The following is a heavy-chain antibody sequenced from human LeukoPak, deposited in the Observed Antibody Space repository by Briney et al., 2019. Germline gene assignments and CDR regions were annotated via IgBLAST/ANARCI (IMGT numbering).Heavy chain of an antibody. Sequence: SETLSLTCTVSGGSISSYYWSWIRQPPGKGLEWIGYIHHSGTTNYSPSLKSRVTISVDTSKNRFSLKLSSVTAADTAVYYCARDRGQLDFFDYWGQGILVTVSS. D-gene: IGHD6-13*01. V-gene: IGHV4-59*01. J-gene: IGHJ4*02. CDR2: IHHSGTT. CDR1: GGSISSYY. CDR3: ARDRGQLDFFDY.